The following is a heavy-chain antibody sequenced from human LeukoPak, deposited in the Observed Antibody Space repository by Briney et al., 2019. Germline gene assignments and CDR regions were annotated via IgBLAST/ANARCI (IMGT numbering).Heavy chain of an antibody. CDR1: GFTFSSYA. CDR3: ARDWVTTDGGGY. Sequence: PGRSLRLSCTASGFTFSSYAMDWVRQAPGKGLQWVAVISYDGSNKYYADSVKGRFTISRDNSKNTLYLQMNSLRAEDTAVYYCARDWVTTDGGGYWGQGTLVTVSS. CDR2: ISYDGSNK. V-gene: IGHV3-30*04. J-gene: IGHJ4*02. D-gene: IGHD4-17*01.